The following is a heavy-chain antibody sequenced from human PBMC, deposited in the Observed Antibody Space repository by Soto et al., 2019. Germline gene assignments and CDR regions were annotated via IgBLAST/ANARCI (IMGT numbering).Heavy chain of an antibody. Sequence: QVQLQESGPGLVKPSQTLSLTCTVSGGSISSGDYYWSWIRQPPGKGLEWIGYIYYSGSTYYNPSLKRRVTISVDTSKNQFSLKLSSVTAADTAVYYCAREFSYGSGSYPIFDYWGQGTLVTVSS. CDR1: GGSISSGDYY. D-gene: IGHD3-10*01. CDR3: AREFSYGSGSYPIFDY. J-gene: IGHJ4*02. CDR2: IYYSGST. V-gene: IGHV4-30-4*01.